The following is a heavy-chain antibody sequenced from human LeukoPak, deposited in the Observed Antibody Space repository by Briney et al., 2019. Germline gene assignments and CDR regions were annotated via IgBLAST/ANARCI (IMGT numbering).Heavy chain of an antibody. D-gene: IGHD3-16*01. V-gene: IGHV3-7*01. CDR3: ARDDEITSGTYY. J-gene: IGHJ4*02. Sequence: GGSLRLSCAASGFTFSRYWMSWVRQAPGKGLEWVANIKEDGSEKYYVDSVKGRFTISRDNAKNSVYLHINSLRVEDTAVYYCARDDEITSGTYYWGQGTLVTVSS. CDR1: GFTFSRYW. CDR2: IKEDGSEK.